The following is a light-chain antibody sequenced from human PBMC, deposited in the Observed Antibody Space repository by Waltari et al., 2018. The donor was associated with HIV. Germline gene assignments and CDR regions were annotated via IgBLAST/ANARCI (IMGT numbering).Light chain of an antibody. CDR2: YKSDLDK. Sequence: QTVLTQPSSLSASPGTSASLTCTLRGALNVAVFRMHWYPQRSGVPHRFLLKYKSDLDKQRAPGVPSRFSGANDASANACILVISGLQSEDEADYYCMIWYGHTWVFGGGTKLTVL. V-gene: IGLV5-45*03. J-gene: IGLJ3*02. CDR1: GALNVAVFR. CDR3: MIWYGHTWV.